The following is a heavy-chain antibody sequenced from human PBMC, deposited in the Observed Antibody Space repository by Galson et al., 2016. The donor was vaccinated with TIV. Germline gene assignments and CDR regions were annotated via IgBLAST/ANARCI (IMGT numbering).Heavy chain of an antibody. J-gene: IGHJ5*02. V-gene: IGHV1-46*01. CDR3: ARGVQVQRFDP. CDR2: INPTGGST. D-gene: IGHD3-10*01. CDR1: GYTFTRYY. Sequence: SVKVSCKASGYTFTRYYTHWVRQAPGQGLEWMGIINPTGGSTTYAQKFQGRLTMTRDTSTSTVYMELNSLRSEDTAVYYCARGVQVQRFDPWGQETLVTVSS.